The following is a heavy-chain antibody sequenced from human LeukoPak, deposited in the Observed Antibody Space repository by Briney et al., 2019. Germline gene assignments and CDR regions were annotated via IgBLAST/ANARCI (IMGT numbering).Heavy chain of an antibody. CDR2: ISYDGSNK. Sequence: PGGSLRLSYAASGFTFSSYGMHWVRQAPGKGLEWVAVISYDGSNKYYADSVKGRFTISRDNSKNALYLQMNSLRAEDTAVYYCARDPRTYYDFWSGYQYYFDYWGQGTLVTVSS. V-gene: IGHV3-30*03. J-gene: IGHJ4*02. D-gene: IGHD3-3*01. CDR3: ARDPRTYYDFWSGYQYYFDY. CDR1: GFTFSSYG.